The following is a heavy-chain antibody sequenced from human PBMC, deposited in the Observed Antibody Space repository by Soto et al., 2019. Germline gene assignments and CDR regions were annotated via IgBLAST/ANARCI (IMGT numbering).Heavy chain of an antibody. CDR3: TTDPVTMIVVVPSSG. Sequence: GGSLRLSCAASGFTFDDYGMSWVRQAPGKGLEWVSGINWNGGSTGYADSVKGRFTISRDNAKNSLYLQMNSLRAEDTALYYCTTDPVTMIVVVPSSGWGQGTLVTVSS. V-gene: IGHV3-20*04. CDR1: GFTFDDYG. CDR2: INWNGGST. J-gene: IGHJ4*02. D-gene: IGHD3-22*01.